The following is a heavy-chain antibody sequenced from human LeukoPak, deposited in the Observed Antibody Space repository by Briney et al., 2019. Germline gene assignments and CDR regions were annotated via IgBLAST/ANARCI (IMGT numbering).Heavy chain of an antibody. CDR1: GFTFSTYA. D-gene: IGHD5-12*01. J-gene: IGHJ6*02. CDR3: ARDNGGYDYYYYYGMDV. CDR2: ISSSSIYI. V-gene: IGHV3-21*01. Sequence: GGSLRLSCAASGFTFSTYAMSWVRQAPGKGLEWVSSISSSSIYIYYADSVKGRFTISRDNAKNSLYLQMNSLRAEDTAVYYCARDNGGYDYYYYYGMDVWGQGTTVTVSS.